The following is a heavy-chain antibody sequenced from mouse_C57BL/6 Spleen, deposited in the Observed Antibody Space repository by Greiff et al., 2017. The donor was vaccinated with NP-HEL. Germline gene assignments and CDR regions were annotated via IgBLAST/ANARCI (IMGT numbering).Heavy chain of an antibody. CDR1: GYTFTSYW. D-gene: IGHD1-1*01. J-gene: IGHJ2*01. Sequence: QVQLQQPGAELVRPGSSVKLSCKASGYTFTSYWMHWVKQRPIQGLEWIGNIDPSDSETHYNQKFKDKATLTVDKSSSTAYMQLSSLTSEDSAVYYCARGYYGSSYVVDYWGQGTTLTVSS. V-gene: IGHV1-52*01. CDR2: IDPSDSET. CDR3: ARGYYGSSYVVDY.